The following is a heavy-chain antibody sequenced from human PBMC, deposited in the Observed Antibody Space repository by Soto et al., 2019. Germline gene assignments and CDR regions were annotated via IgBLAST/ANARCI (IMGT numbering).Heavy chain of an antibody. CDR3: ARDDYGIYTY. V-gene: IGHV1-2*02. Sequence: QVQLVQSGTEVKKPGASVTVSCKASGYTVTDYYIHWVRQAPGQGLEWMGWIDPRSGATIYAQKFQDRVTMTRDTSISTAYIDLSRLRSDDTAVYYCARDDYGIYTYWGQGTLVTVSS. CDR2: IDPRSGAT. CDR1: GYTVTDYY. J-gene: IGHJ4*02. D-gene: IGHD1-26*01.